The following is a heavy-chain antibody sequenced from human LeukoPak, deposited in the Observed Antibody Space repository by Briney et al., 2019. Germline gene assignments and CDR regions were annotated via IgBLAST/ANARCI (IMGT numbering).Heavy chain of an antibody. J-gene: IGHJ5*02. V-gene: IGHV7-4-1*02. Sequence: GASVKVSCKASGYTFTSYAMNWVRQAPGQGLEWMGWINTNTGNPTYAQGFTGRFVFSLDTSVSTAYLQISSLKAEDTAVYYCAREYTAMVTSSFWFDPWGQGTLVTVSS. CDR1: GYTFTSYA. CDR2: INTNTGNP. D-gene: IGHD5-18*01. CDR3: AREYTAMVTSSFWFDP.